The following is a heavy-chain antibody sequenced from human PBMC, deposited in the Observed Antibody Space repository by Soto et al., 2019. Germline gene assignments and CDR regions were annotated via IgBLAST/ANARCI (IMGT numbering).Heavy chain of an antibody. D-gene: IGHD6-19*01. CDR3: AREFSSGWFPYYYYGMDV. V-gene: IGHV1-69*13. J-gene: IGHJ6*02. CDR2: IIPIFGTA. Sequence: SVKVSCKASGGTFSSYAISWVRQAPGQGLEWMGGIIPIFGTANYAQKFQGRVTITADESTSTAYMELSSLRSEDTAVYYCAREFSSGWFPYYYYGMDVWGQGTTVTVSS. CDR1: GGTFSSYA.